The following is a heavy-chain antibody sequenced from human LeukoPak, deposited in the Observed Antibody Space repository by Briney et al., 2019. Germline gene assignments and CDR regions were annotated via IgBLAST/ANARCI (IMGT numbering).Heavy chain of an antibody. J-gene: IGHJ4*02. CDR1: GFTFSRIW. CDR3: AKDRDIAVAGTSDY. V-gene: IGHV3-74*01. Sequence: GGSLRLSCAASGFTFSRIWMHWVRQAPGKGLVWVSRINTDASNTIYADSVKGRFTISRDNAKNTLYLQMNSLRAEDTAVYYCAKDRDIAVAGTSDYWGQGTLVTVSS. D-gene: IGHD6-19*01. CDR2: INTDASNT.